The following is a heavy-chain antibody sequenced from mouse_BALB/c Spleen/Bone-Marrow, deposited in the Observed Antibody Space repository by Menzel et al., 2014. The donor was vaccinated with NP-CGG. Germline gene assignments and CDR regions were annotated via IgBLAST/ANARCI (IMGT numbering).Heavy chain of an antibody. CDR1: GFTFSSYG. CDR3: ARVYGWYFDV. V-gene: IGHV5-6-3*01. Sequence: EVQLQQSGGGLVQPGGSLKLSCVASGFTFSSYGMSWVRQTPDKRLELVATINNNGGSTYYPDSVKGQFTISRDNAKNTLCLQMSSLKSEDTAMYYCARVYGWYFDVWGAGTTVTVSS. CDR2: INNNGGST. D-gene: IGHD1-1*01. J-gene: IGHJ1*01.